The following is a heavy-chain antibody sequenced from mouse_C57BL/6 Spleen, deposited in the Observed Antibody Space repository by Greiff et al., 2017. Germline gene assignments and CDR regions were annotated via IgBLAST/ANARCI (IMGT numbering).Heavy chain of an antibody. CDR1: GFTFSDYG. Sequence: EVKLMESGGGLVKPGGSLKLSCAASGFTFSDYGMHWVRQAPGKGLEWVAYISSGSSTIYYADTVKGRFTISRDNAKNTLFLHMTSLRSEDTAMYYCAGYYGSRKDWYFDVWGTGTTVTVSS. D-gene: IGHD1-1*01. J-gene: IGHJ1*03. V-gene: IGHV5-17*01. CDR2: ISSGSSTI. CDR3: AGYYGSRKDWYFDV.